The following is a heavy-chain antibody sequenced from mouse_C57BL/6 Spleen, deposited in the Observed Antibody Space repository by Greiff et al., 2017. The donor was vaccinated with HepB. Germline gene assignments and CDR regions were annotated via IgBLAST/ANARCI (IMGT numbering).Heavy chain of an antibody. V-gene: IGHV5-17*01. CDR1: GFTFSDYG. J-gene: IGHJ2*01. Sequence: EVKLVESGGGLVKPGGSLKLSCAASGFTFSDYGMHWVRQAPEMGLEWVAYISSGSSTIYYADTVKGRFTISRDNAKNTLFLQMTSLRSEDTAMYYCARDGRDYFDYWGQGTTLTVSS. CDR3: ARDGRDYFDY. CDR2: ISSGSSTI.